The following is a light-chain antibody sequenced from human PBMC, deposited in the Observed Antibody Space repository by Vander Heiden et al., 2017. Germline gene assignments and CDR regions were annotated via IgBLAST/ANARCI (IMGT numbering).Light chain of an antibody. CDR2: ATS. CDR3: QQSDRTPLT. Sequence: DIHMTQSPSSLSASVGDRVTITCRASQTINNYLHWYQQKPGRAPNLLIYATSSLQSGVPSRFSGTRSGTDFTLTISNLQPEDFATYYCQQSDRTPLTFGGGTKVKIK. V-gene: IGKV1-39*01. J-gene: IGKJ4*01. CDR1: QTINNY.